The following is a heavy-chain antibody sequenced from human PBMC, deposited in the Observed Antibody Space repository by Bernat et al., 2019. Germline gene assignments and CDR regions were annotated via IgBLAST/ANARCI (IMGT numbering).Heavy chain of an antibody. CDR3: ARHSTFGVVTPFDY. CDR1: GGSISSYY. V-gene: IGHV4-59*08. CDR2: IYYSGST. Sequence: QVQLQESGPGLVKPSETLSLTCTVSGGSISSYYWSWIRQPPGKGLEWIGYIYYSGSTNYNPSLKSRVTISVDTSKNQFSLKLSSVTAADTAVYYCARHSTFGVVTPFDYWGQGTLVTVSS. D-gene: IGHD3-3*01. J-gene: IGHJ4*02.